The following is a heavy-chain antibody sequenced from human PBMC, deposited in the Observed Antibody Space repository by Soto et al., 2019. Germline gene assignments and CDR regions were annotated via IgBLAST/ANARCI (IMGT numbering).Heavy chain of an antibody. Sequence: QLQLQESGSGLVKPSQTLSLTSAVSGGSISIDCYSWSWIRQPPGKGLEWIGYTYHSGSTSYNPSRQCRVNHSIARSRRQFSPPLNSVTAADTALSSVARGVFPTYFDSWGQGSLVTVSS. CDR3: ARGVFPTYFDS. CDR1: GGSISIDCYS. CDR2: TYHSGST. J-gene: IGHJ4*02. V-gene: IGHV4-30-2*01.